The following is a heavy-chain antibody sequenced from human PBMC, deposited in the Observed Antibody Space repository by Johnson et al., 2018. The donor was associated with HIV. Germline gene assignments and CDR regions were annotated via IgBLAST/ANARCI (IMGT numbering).Heavy chain of an antibody. CDR2: IWYDGSNK. D-gene: IGHD3-16*01. J-gene: IGHJ3*02. CDR1: GFTFSSYG. V-gene: IGHV3-33*01. Sequence: QVQLVESGGGVVQPGRSLRLSCAASGFTFSSYGMHWVRQAPGKGLEWVAVIWYDGSNKYYADSVKGRFTISRDNSKNTLYLQMNSLRAEDTAVYYCARGEYVWGSFDVFDIWGQGTMVT. CDR3: ARGEYVWGSFDVFDI.